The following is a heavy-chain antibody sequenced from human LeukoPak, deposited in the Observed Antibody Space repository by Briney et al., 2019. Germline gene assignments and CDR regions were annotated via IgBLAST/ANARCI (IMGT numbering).Heavy chain of an antibody. V-gene: IGHV1-69*04. J-gene: IGHJ3*01. CDR2: IIPIFDRP. Sequence: GSSVKVSCKTIGGRFKSNGVSWVRQAPGQGLEWMGTIIPIFDRPNYAQKFEGRVTITADKSTNTTYMEISSLTSDDTAVYYCARDAQWELRALDVWGRGTMVIVSS. CDR3: ARDAQWELRALDV. D-gene: IGHD4-23*01. CDR1: GGRFKSNG.